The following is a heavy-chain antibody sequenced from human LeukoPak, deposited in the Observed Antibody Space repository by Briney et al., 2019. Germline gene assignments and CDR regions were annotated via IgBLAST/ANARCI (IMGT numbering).Heavy chain of an antibody. CDR1: GGSISSYY. CDR3: ARLELERGFDY. J-gene: IGHJ4*02. CDR2: IYYSGST. V-gene: IGHV4-59*01. D-gene: IGHD1-1*01. Sequence: SETLSLTCTVSGGSISSYYWSWIRQPPGKGLEWIGYIYYSGSTNYNPSLKSRVTISVDTSKNQLSLKLSSVTAADTAVYYCARLELERGFDYWGQGTLVTVSS.